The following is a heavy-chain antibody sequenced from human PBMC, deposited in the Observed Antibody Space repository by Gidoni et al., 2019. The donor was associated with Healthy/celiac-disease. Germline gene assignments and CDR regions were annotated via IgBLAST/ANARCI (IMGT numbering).Heavy chain of an antibody. CDR2: ISGSGGST. J-gene: IGHJ5*02. CDR1: GVTFSSYA. D-gene: IGHD1-26*01. Sequence: EVLLLESGGGLVQPGGSLRLPCAASGVTFSSYAMSWVRQAPGKGLEWVSAISGSGGSTYYADSVKGRFTISRDNSKNTLYLKMNSLRAEDTAVYYCAKEKSTGYLNWFDPWGQGTLVTVSS. CDR3: AKEKSTGYLNWFDP. V-gene: IGHV3-23*01.